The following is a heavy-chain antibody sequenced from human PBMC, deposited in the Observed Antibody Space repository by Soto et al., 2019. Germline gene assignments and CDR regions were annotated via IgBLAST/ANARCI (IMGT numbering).Heavy chain of an antibody. CDR1: GFTFNTYT. Sequence: GSLRLSCAASGFTFNTYTMNWVRQAPGKGLEWVSSISSSSTYIYYADSVKGRFTISRDNAKNLVYLQMNSLRAEDTALYYCATGRQLGYWGQGTLVTVSS. D-gene: IGHD6-13*01. CDR2: ISSSSTYI. V-gene: IGHV3-21*01. J-gene: IGHJ4*02. CDR3: ATGRQLGY.